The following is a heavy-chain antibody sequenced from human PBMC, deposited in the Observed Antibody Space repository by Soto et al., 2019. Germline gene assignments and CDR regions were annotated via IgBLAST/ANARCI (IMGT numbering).Heavy chain of an antibody. J-gene: IGHJ5*02. CDR2: IYYSGST. D-gene: IGHD2-2*01. V-gene: IGHV4-31*03. CDR3: ARYCSSTSCRASWFDP. CDR1: GGSISSGGYX. Sequence: SETLSLTCTVSGGSISSGGYXXSWXXXHPGKGLEWIGYIYYSGSTYYNPSLKSRVTISVDTSKNQFSLKLSSVTAADTAVYYCARYCSSTSCRASWFDPWGQGTLVTVSS.